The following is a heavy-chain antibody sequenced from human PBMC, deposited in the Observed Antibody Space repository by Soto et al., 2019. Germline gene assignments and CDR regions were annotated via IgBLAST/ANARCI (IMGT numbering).Heavy chain of an antibody. V-gene: IGHV3-23*01. CDR2: ISGSGGST. Sequence: EVQLMESGGGLVQPGGSLRISCAASGFTFSIHSMTWLRQAPGKGLDWVSTISGSGGSTYYIDSVKGRFTISRDNSKNTLYLEMNSLRAEDTAVYYCAKDWTSIWGQGTMVTVSS. D-gene: IGHD3-3*01. J-gene: IGHJ3*02. CDR1: GFTFSIHS. CDR3: AKDWTSI.